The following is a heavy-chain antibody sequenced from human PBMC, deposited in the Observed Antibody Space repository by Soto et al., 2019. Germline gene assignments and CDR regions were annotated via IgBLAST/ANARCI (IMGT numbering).Heavy chain of an antibody. D-gene: IGHD3-10*01. CDR1: GFTVSSNY. CDR2: IYSGGST. Sequence: GSLRLSCAASGFTVSSNYMSWVRQAPGKGLEWVSVIYSGGSTYYADSVKGRFTISRDNSKNTLYLQMNSLRAEDTAVYYCAREVGSGSYWFDPWGQGTLVTVSS. V-gene: IGHV3-66*01. J-gene: IGHJ5*02. CDR3: AREVGSGSYWFDP.